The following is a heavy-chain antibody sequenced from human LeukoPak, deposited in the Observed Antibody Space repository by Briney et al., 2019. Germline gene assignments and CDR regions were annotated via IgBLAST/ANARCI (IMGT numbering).Heavy chain of an antibody. Sequence: GGSLRLSCAASGFTFSSYWMHWVRQAPGKGLVWVSRINSDGSSTSYADSVKGRFTISRDNAKNTLYLQMNSLRAEDTAVYYCARTDSSGHKGVDYWGQGTLVTVSS. V-gene: IGHV3-74*01. CDR1: GFTFSSYW. J-gene: IGHJ4*02. CDR3: ARTDSSGHKGVDY. D-gene: IGHD3-22*01. CDR2: INSDGSST.